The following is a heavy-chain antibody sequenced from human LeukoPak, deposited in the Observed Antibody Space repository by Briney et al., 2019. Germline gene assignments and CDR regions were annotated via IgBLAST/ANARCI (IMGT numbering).Heavy chain of an antibody. CDR1: GFTFDDYA. CDR2: ISGDGGST. J-gene: IGHJ2*01. D-gene: IGHD5-12*01. Sequence: GGSLRLSCAASGFTFDDYAMHWVRQAPGKGLEWVSLISGDGGSTYYADSVKGRFTISRDNSKNSLYLQMNSLRTEDTALYYCAKGQGYGDYWYFYLWGRGTLVTVSS. V-gene: IGHV3-43*02. CDR3: AKGQGYGDYWYFYL.